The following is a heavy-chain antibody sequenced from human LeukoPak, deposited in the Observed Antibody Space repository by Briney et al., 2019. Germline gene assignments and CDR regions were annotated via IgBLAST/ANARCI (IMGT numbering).Heavy chain of an antibody. Sequence: GGSLRLSCAASGFTFDDYGMSWVRQAPGKGLEWVSGISWNGGSTGYADSVKGRFTISRDNAKNSLYLQMNSLRAEDTALYYCARSGVGYCTNGVCFVDYWGQGTLVTVSS. D-gene: IGHD2-8*01. CDR1: GFTFDDYG. CDR3: ARSGVGYCTNGVCFVDY. J-gene: IGHJ4*02. V-gene: IGHV3-20*04. CDR2: ISWNGGST.